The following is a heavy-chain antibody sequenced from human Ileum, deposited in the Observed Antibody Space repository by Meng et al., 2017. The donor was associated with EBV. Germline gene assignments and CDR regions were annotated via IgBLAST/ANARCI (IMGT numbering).Heavy chain of an antibody. J-gene: IGHJ5*01. Sequence: VRLPGPGPSWLKPSGTVSLTCAVAGGSIISSTWWSWVRQSPGPALEWIGEIYHHGTTNYNPTLKSRVTISVDTSTNKFFLNLSSLPAADTAVYYCARLDGSGYYFGGWFDSWGQGILVTVSS. CDR3: ARLDGSGYYFGGWFDS. CDR2: IYHHGTT. V-gene: IGHV4-4*02. D-gene: IGHD3-22*01. CDR1: GGSIISSTW.